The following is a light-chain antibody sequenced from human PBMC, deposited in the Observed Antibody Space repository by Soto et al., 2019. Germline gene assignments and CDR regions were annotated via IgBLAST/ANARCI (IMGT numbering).Light chain of an antibody. CDR1: QTIHRY. CDR3: QPTYRTPRT. V-gene: IGKV1-39*01. J-gene: IGKJ1*01. Sequence: DIQMTQSPSSLSASVGDRVTITCRASQTIHRYLSWYQHKPWKAPKLQINAASTLQSGVPSRFSGCGSGTDFTPPISRLHLEDFSTYCYQPTYRTPRTFGQVAKVEI. CDR2: AAS.